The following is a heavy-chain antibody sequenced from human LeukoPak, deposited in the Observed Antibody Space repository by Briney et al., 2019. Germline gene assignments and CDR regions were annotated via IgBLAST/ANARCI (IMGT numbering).Heavy chain of an antibody. V-gene: IGHV3-30*03. Sequence: GGSLRLSCAASRFTFSSYGMHWVRQAPGKGLEWVAVISYDGSNKYYVDSVKGRFTISRDNSKNTLYLQMNSLRAEDTAVYYCARDLSVVVPAGYFNYWGQGTLVTVSS. D-gene: IGHD2-2*01. CDR2: ISYDGSNK. CDR3: ARDLSVVVPAGYFNY. CDR1: RFTFSSYG. J-gene: IGHJ4*02.